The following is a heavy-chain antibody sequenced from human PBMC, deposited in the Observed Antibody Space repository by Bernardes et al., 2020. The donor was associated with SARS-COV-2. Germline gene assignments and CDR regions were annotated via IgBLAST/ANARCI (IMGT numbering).Heavy chain of an antibody. V-gene: IGHV3-9*01. J-gene: IGHJ4*02. CDR1: GFTFDDYA. CDR2: ISWNSGSI. D-gene: IGHD1-26*01. Sequence: GGSLRLSCAASGFTFDDYAMHWVRQAPGKGLEWVSGISWNSGSIGYADSVKGRFTISRDNAKNSLYLQMNSLRAEDTALYYCATFGSYYSNFDYWGQGTLVTVSS. CDR3: ATFGSYYSNFDY.